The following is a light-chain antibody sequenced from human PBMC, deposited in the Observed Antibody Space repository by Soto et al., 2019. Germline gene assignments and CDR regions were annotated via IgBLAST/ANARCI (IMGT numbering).Light chain of an antibody. CDR2: SAS. V-gene: IGKV1D-12*01. CDR3: QQSDTFPAT. Sequence: DIQMTQSPSSVSASVGDRVTITCRASQGIRSWLAWYQQKPGKAPKLLISSASTLQSGVPSRFSGSGSGTDFTLTISGLQPEVFATYYCQQSDTFPATFGGGTRVEIK. J-gene: IGKJ4*01. CDR1: QGIRSW.